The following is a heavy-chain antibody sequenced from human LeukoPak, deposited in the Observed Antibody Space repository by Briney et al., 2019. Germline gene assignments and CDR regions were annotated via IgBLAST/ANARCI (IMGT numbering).Heavy chain of an antibody. CDR3: ARGAKAF. CDR2: INPETGDT. Sequence: ASVKVSSKASGYNFTDYYIHWIRQAPGQGLEWMGWINPETGDTNYAQKFQDRVTLTRDTSLITFYMALSSLRSDDTAMYYCARGAKAFWGQGTLVTVSS. CDR1: GYNFTDYY. J-gene: IGHJ4*02. V-gene: IGHV1-2*02.